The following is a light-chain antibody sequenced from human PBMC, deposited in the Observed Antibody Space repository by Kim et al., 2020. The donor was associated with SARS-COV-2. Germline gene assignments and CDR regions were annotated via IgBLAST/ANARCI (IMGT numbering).Light chain of an antibody. V-gene: IGLV3-1*01. CDR2: QDS. J-gene: IGLJ3*02. Sequence: SVPPGQTASITCSGDKLGDKYACWYQQKPGQSPVLVIYQDSKRPSGIPERFSGSNSGNTATLTISGTQAMDEADYDCQAWDSSTAVFGGGTQLTVL. CDR1: KLGDKY. CDR3: QAWDSSTAV.